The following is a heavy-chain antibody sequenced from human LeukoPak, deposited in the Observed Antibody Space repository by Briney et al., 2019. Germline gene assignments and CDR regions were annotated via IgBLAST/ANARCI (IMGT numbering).Heavy chain of an antibody. V-gene: IGHV3-11*04. CDR2: ISSSGSTI. CDR1: GFTFGDYA. CDR3: ARAGYSSSWYSRYFDL. Sequence: GGSLRLSCTASGFTFGDYAMSWIRQAPGKGLEWVSYISSSGSTIYYADSVKGRFTISRDNAKNSLYLQMNSLRAGDTAVYYCARAGYSSSWYSRYFDLWGRGTLVTVSS. J-gene: IGHJ2*01. D-gene: IGHD6-13*01.